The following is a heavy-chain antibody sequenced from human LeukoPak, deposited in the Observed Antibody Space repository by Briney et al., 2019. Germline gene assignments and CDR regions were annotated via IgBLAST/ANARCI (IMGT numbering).Heavy chain of an antibody. V-gene: IGHV3-30*18. Sequence: GGSLRLSCAASGFTFSSYAMSWVRQAPGKGLEWVTLISYDGSNKYYADSVKGRFTISRDNSKNTLYLQMNSLRAEDTTVYYCAKEGYNWSLDSWGQGTLVTVSS. CDR2: ISYDGSNK. D-gene: IGHD1-20*01. CDR3: AKEGYNWSLDS. CDR1: GFTFSSYA. J-gene: IGHJ4*02.